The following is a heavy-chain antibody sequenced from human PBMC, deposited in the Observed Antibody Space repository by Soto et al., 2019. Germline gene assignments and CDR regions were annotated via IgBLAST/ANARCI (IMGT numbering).Heavy chain of an antibody. Sequence: EVQLVESGGGLVKPGGSLRLSCAASGFTFSSYSMNWVRQAPGKGLEWVSSISSSSSYIYYADSVKGRFTISRDNAKNSQYLQMNSLRAEDTAVYYCASSHSTEIDYWGQGTLVTVSS. V-gene: IGHV3-21*01. CDR3: ASSHSTEIDY. CDR1: GFTFSSYS. CDR2: ISSSSSYI. J-gene: IGHJ4*02.